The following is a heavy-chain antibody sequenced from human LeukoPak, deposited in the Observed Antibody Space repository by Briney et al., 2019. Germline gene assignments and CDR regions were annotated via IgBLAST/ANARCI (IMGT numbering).Heavy chain of an antibody. D-gene: IGHD3-10*01. Sequence: PSQTLSPTCTVSGGSISSGGYYWGWVRQHPGKGLESIGYISYSGSTYYSPSLKSRLTISVDTSKNQFSLKLSSVTAADTAIYYCARIPFSGSYYDYWGQGTLVTVSS. CDR2: ISYSGST. J-gene: IGHJ4*02. V-gene: IGHV4-31*03. CDR3: ARIPFSGSYYDY. CDR1: GGSISSGGYY.